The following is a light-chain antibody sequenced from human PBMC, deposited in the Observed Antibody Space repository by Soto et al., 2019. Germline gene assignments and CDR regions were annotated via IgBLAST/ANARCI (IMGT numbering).Light chain of an antibody. J-gene: IGLJ2*01. Sequence: QSVLTQPPSASGTPGQRVTISCSGSSSNIGSNYVYWYQQLPGTVPQLLIYRNNERPSGVPDRFSGSKSGTSASLAISGLRSEDEADYYCAAWDDSLSGVVFGGGTSSPS. CDR2: RNN. CDR3: AAWDDSLSGVV. CDR1: SSNIGSNY. V-gene: IGLV1-47*01.